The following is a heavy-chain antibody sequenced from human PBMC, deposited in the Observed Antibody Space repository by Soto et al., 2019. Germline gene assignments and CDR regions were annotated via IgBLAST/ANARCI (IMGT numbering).Heavy chain of an antibody. CDR1: GYTLFTYG. CDR3: ARKSCSSSWFEP. V-gene: IGHV1-18*01. D-gene: IGHD6-6*01. J-gene: IGHJ5*02. CDR2: ISTYDGNT. Sequence: ASVKVSCKASGYTLFTYGITWVRQAPGQGLEWMGWISTYDGNTDYAQKLQGRVTMTTDTSTRTAYMELRSLRSDDTAVYYCARKSCSSSWFEPWGPGTLVVVYS.